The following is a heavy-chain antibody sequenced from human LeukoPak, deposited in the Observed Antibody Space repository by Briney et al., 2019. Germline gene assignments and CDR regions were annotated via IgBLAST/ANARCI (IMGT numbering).Heavy chain of an antibody. J-gene: IGHJ4*02. D-gene: IGHD2-2*02. CDR1: GFAFSSYD. V-gene: IGHV3-30*09. CDR2: ISYDGSNK. CDR3: ARANTPFADY. Sequence: GGSLRLSCAAAGFAFSSYDMHWVRQAPGKGLEWVAVISYDGSNKYYADSVKGRFAISRDNSKNTVYLQMNSLRVEDTAVYYCARANTPFADYWGQGTLVTVSS.